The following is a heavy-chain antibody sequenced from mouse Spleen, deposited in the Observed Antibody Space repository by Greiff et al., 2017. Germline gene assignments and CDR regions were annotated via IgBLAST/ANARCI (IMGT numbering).Heavy chain of an antibody. V-gene: IGHV5-6-4*01. J-gene: IGHJ3*01. CDR2: ISNSGGST. CDR3: ARDRAPAYYSYYSYDTWFAY. D-gene: IGHD2-12*01. CDR1: GFTFSSYY. Sequence: EVKVVESGGGLVKLGGSLKLSCAASGFTFSSYYMSWVRQTPEKRLEWVATISNSGGSTYYPDSVKDRFTISRDNAKNTLYLQMSSLNSEDTAVYYCARDRAPAYYSYYSYDTWFAYWGQGTLVTVSA.